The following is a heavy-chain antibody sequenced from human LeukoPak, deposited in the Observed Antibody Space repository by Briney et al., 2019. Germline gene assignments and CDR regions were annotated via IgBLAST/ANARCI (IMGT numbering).Heavy chain of an antibody. CDR1: GDSMRTYY. V-gene: IGHV4-4*07. J-gene: IGHJ4*02. D-gene: IGHD6-13*01. CDR2: IYSSGTT. CDR3: ARDSSSWFLGY. Sequence: TASETLSLTCTVSGDSMRTYYWSWIRQPAGKGLEWIGRIYSSGTTNYNPSLKSRVTMSVDKSKNQFSLKLSSVTAADTAVYYCARDSSSWFLGYWGQGSLVTASP.